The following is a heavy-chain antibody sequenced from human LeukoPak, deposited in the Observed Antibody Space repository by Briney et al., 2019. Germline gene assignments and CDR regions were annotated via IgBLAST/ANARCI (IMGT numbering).Heavy chain of an antibody. CDR3: ARTGVAARPTVWFDP. J-gene: IGHJ5*02. D-gene: IGHD6-6*01. Sequence: GGSLRLSCAASGFTFSSYWMHWVRQAPGKGLVWVSHINSDGSSANYADSVKGRFTISRDNAKNTLYLQMNSLRAEDTAVYYCARTGVAARPTVWFDPWGQGTLVTVSS. V-gene: IGHV3-74*01. CDR2: INSDGSSA. CDR1: GFTFSSYW.